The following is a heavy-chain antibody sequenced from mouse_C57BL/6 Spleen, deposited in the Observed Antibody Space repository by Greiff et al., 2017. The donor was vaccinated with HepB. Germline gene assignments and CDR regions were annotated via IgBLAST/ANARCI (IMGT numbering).Heavy chain of an antibody. CDR2: IWWDDDK. D-gene: IGHD1-1*01. Sequence: QVTLKECGPGILQPSQTLSLTCSFSGFSLSTFGMGVGWISQPSGKGLEWLAHIWWDDDKYYNPALKSRLTISKDHSKNQVFLKIANVDTADTATYNCARPDGSSPYWYFDGWGTGTTVTVSS. CDR1: GFSLSTFGMG. J-gene: IGHJ1*03. CDR3: ARPDGSSPYWYFDG. V-gene: IGHV8-8*01.